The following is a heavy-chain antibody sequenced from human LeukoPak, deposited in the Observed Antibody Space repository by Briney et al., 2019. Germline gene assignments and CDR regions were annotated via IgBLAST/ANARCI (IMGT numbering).Heavy chain of an antibody. Sequence: GGSLRLSCAASGFTFSSYAMSWVRQAPGKGLEWVSAISGSGGSTYYADSVKGRFTISRDNSKNTLYLQMNSLRAEDTAVYYCAKVGYYYDSSGYYYGENAFDIWGQGTMVTVSS. V-gene: IGHV3-23*01. J-gene: IGHJ3*02. CDR3: AKVGYYYDSSGYYYGENAFDI. CDR1: GFTFSSYA. CDR2: ISGSGGST. D-gene: IGHD3-22*01.